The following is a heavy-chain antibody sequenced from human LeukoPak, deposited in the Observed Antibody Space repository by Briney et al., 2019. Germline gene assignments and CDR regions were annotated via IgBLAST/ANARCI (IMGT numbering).Heavy chain of an antibody. CDR1: GFTFSSYG. Sequence: GGSLRLSCAASGFTFSSYGMHWVRQAPGKGLEWVGRIKSKTDGGTTDYAAPVKGRFTISRDDSKNTLYLQMNSLKTEDTAVYYCTTGMGATLRYWGQGTLVTVSS. D-gene: IGHD1-26*01. J-gene: IGHJ4*02. CDR3: TTGMGATLRY. V-gene: IGHV3-15*01. CDR2: IKSKTDGGTT.